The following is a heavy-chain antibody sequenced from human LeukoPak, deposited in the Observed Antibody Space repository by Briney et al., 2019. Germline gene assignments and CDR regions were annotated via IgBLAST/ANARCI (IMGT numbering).Heavy chain of an antibody. CDR1: GYTFSEYN. J-gene: IGHJ3*02. CDR2: ISGYNGHT. CDR3: ARENDYGDYGGAFDI. D-gene: IGHD4-17*01. Sequence: ASVKVSCKASGYTFSEYNFSWVRQVPGQGLEWLGWISGYNGHTKYAQKMQGRVTMTRDKSTSTVYMELRSLISGDTAIYYCARENDYGDYGGAFDIWGQGTMVTVSS. V-gene: IGHV1-18*01.